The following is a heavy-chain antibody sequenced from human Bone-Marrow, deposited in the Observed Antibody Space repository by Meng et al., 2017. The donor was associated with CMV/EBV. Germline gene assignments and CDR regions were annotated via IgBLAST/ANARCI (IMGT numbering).Heavy chain of an antibody. CDR1: GFTFGDYA. J-gene: IGHJ4*02. CDR2: IRSKAYGGTT. Sequence: GESLKISCTASGFTFGDYAMSWVRQAPGKGLEWVGFIRSKAYGGTTEYAASVKGRFTISRDDSKSIAYLQMNSLKTEDTAVYYCTRDRTEYFDYWGQGTLVTFSS. V-gene: IGHV3-49*04. CDR3: TRDRTEYFDY. D-gene: IGHD4-17*01.